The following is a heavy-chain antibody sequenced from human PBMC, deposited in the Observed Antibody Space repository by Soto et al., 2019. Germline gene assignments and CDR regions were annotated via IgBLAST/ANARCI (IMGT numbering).Heavy chain of an antibody. CDR1: GYTFSDYG. CDR3: ARGRYGSGSSPYYYYVMDV. Sequence: ASVKVSCKTSGYTFSDYGVSWVRQAPGQGLQWMGWINTFNGNTKYEQKFQGRVTLSIDASTRTAYMELRSLRSDDTAVYYCARGRYGSGSSPYYYYVMDVWGQGTTVTVSS. D-gene: IGHD3-10*01. J-gene: IGHJ6*02. V-gene: IGHV1-18*01. CDR2: INTFNGNT.